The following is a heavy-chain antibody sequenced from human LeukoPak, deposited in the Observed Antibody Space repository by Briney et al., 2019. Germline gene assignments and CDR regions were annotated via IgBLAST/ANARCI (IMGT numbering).Heavy chain of an antibody. CDR2: IYTSGST. CDR1: GGSISSYY. CDR3: ARDLPRYYYDSSGYYRPGYYGMDV. V-gene: IGHV4-4*07. D-gene: IGHD3-22*01. Sequence: NPSETLSLTCTVSGGSISSYYWSWIRQPAGKGLEWIGRIYTSGSTNYNPSLKSRVTMPVDTSKNQFSLKLSSVTAADTAVYYCARDLPRYYYDSSGYYRPGYYGMDVWGQGTTVTVSS. J-gene: IGHJ6*02.